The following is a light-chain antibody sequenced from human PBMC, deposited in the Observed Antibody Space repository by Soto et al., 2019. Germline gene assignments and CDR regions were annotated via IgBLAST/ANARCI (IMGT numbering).Light chain of an antibody. CDR1: QSINNY. V-gene: IGKV1-39*01. Sequence: DIQMTQSPSSPSASVGDRVTITCRTSQSINNYLHWYQQKPGKAPHLLIYTTSHLHSGVPSRFSGSGSETDFTLTIRCPRPEDFATYLCQQGGSRPFTLGQRTTLEPK. CDR3: QQGGSRPFT. J-gene: IGKJ2*01. CDR2: TTS.